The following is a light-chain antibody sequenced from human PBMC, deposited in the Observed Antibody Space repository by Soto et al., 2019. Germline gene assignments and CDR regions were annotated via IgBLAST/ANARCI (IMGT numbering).Light chain of an antibody. CDR2: AAS. V-gene: IGKV1-12*01. Sequence: IQVIQARSSVSTSVGDRVSITCRASQGLSSWLAWYQHKPGKAPKRLIYAASSLQSRVLSRFSGSGSGTEFSLTITSLQSEQSATYYCQQGNILSLTSGVGTKV. CDR3: QQGNILSLT. CDR1: QGLSSW. J-gene: IGKJ4*01.